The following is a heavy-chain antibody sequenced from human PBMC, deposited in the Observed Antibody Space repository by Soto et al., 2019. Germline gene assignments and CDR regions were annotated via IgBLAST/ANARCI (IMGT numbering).Heavy chain of an antibody. J-gene: IGHJ6*02. CDR2: INAGNGNT. V-gene: IGHV1-3*01. CDR1: GYTFTSYA. CDR3: AREKIAAAGYTYYYYYYGMDV. Sequence: ASVKVSCKASGYTFTSYAMHWVRQAPGQRLEWMGWINAGNGNTKYSQKFQGRVTITRDTSASTAYMELSSLRSEDTAVYYCAREKIAAAGYTYYYYYYGMDVWGQGTTVTVSS. D-gene: IGHD6-13*01.